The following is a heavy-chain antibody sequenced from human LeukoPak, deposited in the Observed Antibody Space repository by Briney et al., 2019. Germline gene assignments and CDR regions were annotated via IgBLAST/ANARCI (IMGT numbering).Heavy chain of an antibody. Sequence: GSLRLSCAASGFTFSSYSMNWVRQAPAKGLEWVSSISSSSSYIYYADSVKGRFTISRDNAKNSLYLQMNSLRAEDTAVYYCARDWVMAREYLPGMGFDYWGQGTLVTVSS. CDR2: ISSSSSYI. CDR1: GFTFSSYS. CDR3: ARDWVMAREYLPGMGFDY. J-gene: IGHJ4*02. D-gene: IGHD3-10*01. V-gene: IGHV3-21*01.